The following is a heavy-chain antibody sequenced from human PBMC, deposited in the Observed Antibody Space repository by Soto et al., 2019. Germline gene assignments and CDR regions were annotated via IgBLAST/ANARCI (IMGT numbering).Heavy chain of an antibody. CDR3: ARDKCSGGSCYSTFIGAFDI. Sequence: ASVKVSCKASGYTLTSYAMHWVRQAPGQRLEWMGWVNAGNGSTKYSQKFQGRVTITRDTSASTAYMELSSLRSEDTAVYYCARDKCSGGSCYSTFIGAFDIWGQGTTVTVSS. J-gene: IGHJ3*02. V-gene: IGHV1-3*01. CDR1: GYTLTSYA. D-gene: IGHD2-15*01. CDR2: VNAGNGST.